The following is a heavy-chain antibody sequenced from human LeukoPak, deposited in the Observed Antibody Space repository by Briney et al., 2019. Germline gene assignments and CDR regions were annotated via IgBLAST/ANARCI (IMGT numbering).Heavy chain of an antibody. J-gene: IGHJ4*02. CDR1: GGSISSSSYY. D-gene: IGHD3-22*01. CDR3: ARDSPGGYYYDSSGP. CDR2: IYYSGYT. Sequence: SETLSLTCTVSGGSISSSSYYWGWIRQPPGKGLEWIGSIYYSGYTYYNASVESRVTISVDTSKNQFSLKLSSVTAADTAVYYCARDSPGGYYYDSSGPWGQGTLVTVSS. V-gene: IGHV4-39*02.